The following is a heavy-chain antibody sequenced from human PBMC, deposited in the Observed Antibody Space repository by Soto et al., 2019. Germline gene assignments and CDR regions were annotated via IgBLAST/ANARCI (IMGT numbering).Heavy chain of an antibody. CDR1: GGSISSGDYY. D-gene: IGHD2-15*01. J-gene: IGHJ4*02. V-gene: IGHV4-30-4*08. Sequence: SETPSLTCTVSGGSISSGDYYWSWIRQSPGKGLEWIGYITYRARTNYNPSLQSRVTMSVDTSKNQFSLKLSSVTAADTAVYYCARGLVVAATGLGYWGQGTLVTVSS. CDR2: ITYRART. CDR3: ARGLVVAATGLGY.